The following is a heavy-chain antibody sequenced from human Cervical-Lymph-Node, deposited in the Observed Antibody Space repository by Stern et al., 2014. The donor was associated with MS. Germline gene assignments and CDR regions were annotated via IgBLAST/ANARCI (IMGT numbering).Heavy chain of an antibody. D-gene: IGHD3-3*01. CDR2: INPNTGGN. CDR3: ARDQRGITIFGVVTDYYYLGMDV. CDR1: GYIFTGYY. J-gene: IGHJ6*02. V-gene: IGHV1-2*02. Sequence: QVQLVQFGAEVKKPGASVKVSCKTSGYIFTGYYIHWVRQAPGQGLEWMAWINPNTGGNKYAQKFQGRVAMSRDTSISTAYVELSSLTSDDTAVYYCARDQRGITIFGVVTDYYYLGMDVWGQGTTVTVSS.